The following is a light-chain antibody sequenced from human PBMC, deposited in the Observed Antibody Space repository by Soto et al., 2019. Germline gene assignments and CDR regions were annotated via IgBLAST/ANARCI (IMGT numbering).Light chain of an antibody. CDR1: SSDVGGYKY. Sequence: QSALTQPASVSGSPGQSITISCTGTSSDVGGYKYVSWYQQHPDKAPKLIIYGNSNRPSGVPDRFSGSKSGTSASLAITGLQAEDEADYYCQSYDSSLSGWVFGGGTKVTVL. CDR3: QSYDSSLSGWV. J-gene: IGLJ3*02. V-gene: IGLV2-14*03. CDR2: GNS.